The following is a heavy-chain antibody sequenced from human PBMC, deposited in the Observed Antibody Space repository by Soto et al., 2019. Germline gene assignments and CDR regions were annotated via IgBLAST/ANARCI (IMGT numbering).Heavy chain of an antibody. CDR2: IYYSGST. D-gene: IGHD3-10*01. J-gene: IGHJ4*02. Sequence: SETLSLTCTVSGGSISSYYWSWIRQPPGKGLEWIGYIYYSGSTNYNPSLKSRVTISVDTSKNQFSLKLSSVTAADTAVYYCARVDYYGSGSYQSDYFDYWGQGTLVTVSS. CDR1: GGSISSYY. V-gene: IGHV4-59*01. CDR3: ARVDYYGSGSYQSDYFDY.